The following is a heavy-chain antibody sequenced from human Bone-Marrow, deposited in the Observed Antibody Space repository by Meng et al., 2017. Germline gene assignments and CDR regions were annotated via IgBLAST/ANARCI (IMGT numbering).Heavy chain of an antibody. CDR2: IYHSGST. CDR3: ARVIYRPSGHNYFDP. V-gene: IGHV4-4*02. D-gene: IGHD1-26*01. J-gene: IGHJ5*02. CDR1: GGSISSPNW. Sequence: QVPLTASGPVLVKPSGTQSPPCAVSGGSISSPNWWSWVRQPPGRGLEWIGEIYHSGSTTYNPSLLSRVTISVDKSKNQFSLKLSSVTAADTAIYYCARVIYRPSGHNYFDPWGQGTLVTVSS.